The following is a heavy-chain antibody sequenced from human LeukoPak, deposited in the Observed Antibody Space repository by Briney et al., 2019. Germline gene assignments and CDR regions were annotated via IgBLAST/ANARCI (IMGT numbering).Heavy chain of an antibody. Sequence: PSETLSLTCTVSGRSISSYYWSWIRQPPGKGLEWIGYIYYSGSTNYNPSLKSRVTISVDTSKNQFSLKLSSMTAADTAVYYCARLTQLVKWGQGTLVTVSS. CDR1: GRSISSYY. J-gene: IGHJ4*02. CDR3: ARLTQLVK. V-gene: IGHV4-59*01. D-gene: IGHD6-13*01. CDR2: IYYSGST.